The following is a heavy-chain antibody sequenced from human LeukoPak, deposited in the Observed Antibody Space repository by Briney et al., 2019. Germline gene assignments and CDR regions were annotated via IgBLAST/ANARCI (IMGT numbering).Heavy chain of an antibody. V-gene: IGHV3-23*01. D-gene: IGHD3-16*01. J-gene: IGHJ3*02. CDR3: AIFEGAGGAFDI. CDR1: GFTFSSYA. CDR2: ISGSGGST. Sequence: GGSLRLSCAASGFTFSSYAMSWVHQAPGKGLEWVSAISGSGGSTYYADSVKGRFTISRDNSKNTLYLQMNSLRSEDTAVYYCAIFEGAGGAFDIWGQGTMVTVSS.